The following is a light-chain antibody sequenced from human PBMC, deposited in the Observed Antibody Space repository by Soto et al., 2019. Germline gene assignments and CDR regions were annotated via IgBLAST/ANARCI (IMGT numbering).Light chain of an antibody. Sequence: EIVLTQSPGTLSLSSGERATLSCRASQSVRTTYLAWYQQKPGQAPRLLIYNASNRTTGIPDRFSGSGSGTDFTLTINRLEPADFAVYFCQQYSSSQGWTFGQGTKVDI. CDR1: QSVRTTY. CDR2: NAS. J-gene: IGKJ1*01. V-gene: IGKV3-20*01. CDR3: QQYSSSQGWT.